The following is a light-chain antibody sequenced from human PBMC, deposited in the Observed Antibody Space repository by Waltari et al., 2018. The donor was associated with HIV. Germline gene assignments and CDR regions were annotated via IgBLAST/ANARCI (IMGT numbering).Light chain of an antibody. Sequence: SYELTQPPSVSVSPGQTARITCSGDALPNQYAYWYQRKPGQAPVLVIYKDSERPSGIPERFSGSSSGTTVTLTISGVQAEDGADYYCQSADSSGTYVLFGGGTKLTVL. V-gene: IGLV3-25*03. J-gene: IGLJ2*01. CDR1: ALPNQY. CDR2: KDS. CDR3: QSADSSGTYVL.